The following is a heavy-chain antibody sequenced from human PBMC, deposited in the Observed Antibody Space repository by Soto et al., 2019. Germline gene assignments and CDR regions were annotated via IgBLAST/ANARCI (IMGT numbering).Heavy chain of an antibody. D-gene: IGHD6-19*01. CDR1: GFTFSDYA. CDR3: AKGGRQWLVTSDFNY. Sequence: GQLVESGGGVVQPGRSLRLSCAASGFTFSDYAMHWVRQAPGKGLEWVAVVSHDGRNTHYADSVKGRFTISRDSSKKTVSLEMTSLRAEDTAVYYCAKGGRQWLVTSDFNYWGQGALVTVSS. V-gene: IGHV3-30*18. CDR2: VSHDGRNT. J-gene: IGHJ4*02.